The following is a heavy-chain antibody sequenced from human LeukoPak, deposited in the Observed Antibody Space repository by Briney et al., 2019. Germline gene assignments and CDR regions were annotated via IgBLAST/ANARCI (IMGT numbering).Heavy chain of an antibody. CDR2: ISWNSGSI. D-gene: IGHD6-13*01. CDR3: AKDIFTGIAAAGAIDY. J-gene: IGHJ4*02. Sequence: GRSLRLSCAASGFTFDDYAMHWVRQAPGKGLEWVSGISWNSGSIGYADSVKGRFTISRDNAKNSLYLRMNSLRAEDTALYYCAKDIFTGIAAAGAIDYWGQGTLVTVSS. CDR1: GFTFDDYA. V-gene: IGHV3-9*01.